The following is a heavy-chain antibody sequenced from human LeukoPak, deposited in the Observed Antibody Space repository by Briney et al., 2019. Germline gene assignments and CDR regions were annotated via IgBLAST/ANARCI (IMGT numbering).Heavy chain of an antibody. CDR3: ARDSSTYYYDSSGYVLDC. D-gene: IGHD3-22*01. J-gene: IGHJ4*02. V-gene: IGHV3-7*01. CDR1: GFTFSSYW. CDR2: IKQDGSEK. Sequence: PGGSLRLSCAASGFTFSSYWMSWVRQAPGKGLEWVANIKQDGSEKYYVDSVKGRFTISRDNAKNSLYLQMNSLRAEDTAVYYCARDSSTYYYDSSGYVLDCWGQGTLVTVSS.